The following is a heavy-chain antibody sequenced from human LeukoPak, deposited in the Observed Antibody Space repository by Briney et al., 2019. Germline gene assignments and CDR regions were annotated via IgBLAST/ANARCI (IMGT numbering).Heavy chain of an antibody. J-gene: IGHJ4*02. D-gene: IGHD5-18*01. CDR2: ITSDGGRT. CDR3: ARRGYPYAYDY. CDR1: GFTFSNHP. Sequence: GGSLRLSCAASGFTFSNHPMHWVRQAPGKGLEYVSAITSDGGRTFYANSVKGRFTISRDNSKNTLYLQMGSLRPEDMAVYFCARRGYPYAYDYWGQGTLVTVSS. V-gene: IGHV3-64*01.